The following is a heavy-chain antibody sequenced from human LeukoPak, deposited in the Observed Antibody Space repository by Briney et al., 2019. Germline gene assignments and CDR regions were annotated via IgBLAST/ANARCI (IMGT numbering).Heavy chain of an antibody. J-gene: IGHJ3*02. V-gene: IGHV4-59*01. CDR3: ARVAPSDAFDI. Sequence: SETLSLTCTVSGGSISSYYWSWIRQPPGKGLEWIGYIYYSGSTNYNPSLKSRVTISVDTSKNQFSLKLSSVTAADMAVYYCARVAPSDAFDIWGQGTMVTVSS. CDR2: IYYSGST. CDR1: GGSISSYY.